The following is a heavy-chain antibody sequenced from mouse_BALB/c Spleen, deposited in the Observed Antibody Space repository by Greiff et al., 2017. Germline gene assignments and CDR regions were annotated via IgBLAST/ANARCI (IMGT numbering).Heavy chain of an antibody. CDR1: GFSLTSYG. Sequence: QVQLQQSGPGLVQPSQSLSITCTVSGFSLTSYGVHWVRQSPGKGLEWLGVIWSGGSTDYNAAFISRLSISKDNSKSQVFFKMNSLQANDTAIYYCAKNYYDYDRGYAMDYWGQGTSVTVSS. CDR3: AKNYYDYDRGYAMDY. J-gene: IGHJ4*01. D-gene: IGHD2-4*01. CDR2: IWSGGST. V-gene: IGHV2-2*02.